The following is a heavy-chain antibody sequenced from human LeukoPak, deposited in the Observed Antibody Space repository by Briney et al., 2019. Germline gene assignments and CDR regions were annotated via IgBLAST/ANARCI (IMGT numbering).Heavy chain of an antibody. CDR3: AIVPAAMHNY. V-gene: IGHV3-30*03. CDR2: ISYDGSNK. D-gene: IGHD2-2*01. J-gene: IGHJ4*02. Sequence: GRSLRLSCAASGFTFSSYGMHWVRQAPGKGLEWVAVISYDGSNKYYAGSVKGRFTISRDNSKNTLYLQMNSLRAEDTAVYYCAIVPAAMHNYWGQGTLVTVSS. CDR1: GFTFSSYG.